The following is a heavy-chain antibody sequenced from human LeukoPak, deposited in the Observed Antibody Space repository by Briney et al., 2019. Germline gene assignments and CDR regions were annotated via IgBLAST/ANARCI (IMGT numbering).Heavy chain of an antibody. Sequence: GESLKISCKVSGYSFITYWIGWVRQMPGKGLEWMGIIYPGDSDTRYSPSFQGQVTISVDKSISTAYLQWSSLKASDTAMYYCARLTNYYDNSGNDAFDIWGQGTMVTVSS. CDR1: GYSFITYW. J-gene: IGHJ3*02. D-gene: IGHD3-22*01. V-gene: IGHV5-51*01. CDR3: ARLTNYYDNSGNDAFDI. CDR2: IYPGDSDT.